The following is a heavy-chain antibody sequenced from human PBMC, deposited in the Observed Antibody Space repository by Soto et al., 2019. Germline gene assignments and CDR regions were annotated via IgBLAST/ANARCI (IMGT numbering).Heavy chain of an antibody. CDR1: GGSFIGYY. CDR3: ARVGGQLVPTGYYYYYGMDV. J-gene: IGHJ6*02. D-gene: IGHD6-6*01. V-gene: IGHV4-34*01. CDR2: INHSGST. Sequence: SETLSLTCAVYGGSFIGYYWSWIRQPPGKGLEWIGEINHSGSTNYNPSLKSRVTISVDTSKNQFSLKLSSVTAADTAVYYCARVGGQLVPTGYYYYYGMDVWGQGTTVTVSS.